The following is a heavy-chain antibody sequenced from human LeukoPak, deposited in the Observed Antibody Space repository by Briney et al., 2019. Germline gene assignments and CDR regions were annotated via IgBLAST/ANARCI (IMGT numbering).Heavy chain of an antibody. V-gene: IGHV3-11*01. J-gene: IGHJ2*01. D-gene: IGHD7-27*01. CDR1: GFTFSDYY. CDR2: IGLSDTSI. Sequence: GGSLRLSCAASGFTFSDYYMSWIRQVPGKGLEWVSYIGLSDTSIYYADSLKGRFAISRDNAKDSLYLHLHSLRAEDTAVYYCARLKLGYWDFDLWGRGTLVTVSS. CDR3: ARLKLGYWDFDL.